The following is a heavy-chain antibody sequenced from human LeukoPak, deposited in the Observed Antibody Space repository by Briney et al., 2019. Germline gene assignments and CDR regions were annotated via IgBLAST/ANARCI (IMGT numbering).Heavy chain of an antibody. D-gene: IGHD4-17*01. CDR1: GFTLSSYW. CDR2: IYTDDIST. Sequence: GGSLRLSCAASGFTLSSYWMHWVRQAPGKGLMWVSVIYTDDISTNYADSVRGRFTISRDNAENTLYLQMNSLRAEDTAVYYCARDMTTETTGDYWGQGTLVTVSS. CDR3: ARDMTTETTGDY. V-gene: IGHV3-74*01. J-gene: IGHJ4*02.